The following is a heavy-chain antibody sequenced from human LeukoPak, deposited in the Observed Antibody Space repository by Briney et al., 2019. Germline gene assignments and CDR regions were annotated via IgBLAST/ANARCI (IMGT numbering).Heavy chain of an antibody. CDR3: ANSYYDSSGYYPTNYFDY. Sequence: GGSLRLSCAASGFTFSSYAMSWVRQAPGKGLEWVSAISGSGGSTYYADSVKGRFTISRDDSKNTLYLQMNSLRAEDTAVYYCANSYYDSSGYYPTNYFDYWGQGTLVTVSS. D-gene: IGHD3-22*01. J-gene: IGHJ4*02. CDR2: ISGSGGST. V-gene: IGHV3-23*01. CDR1: GFTFSSYA.